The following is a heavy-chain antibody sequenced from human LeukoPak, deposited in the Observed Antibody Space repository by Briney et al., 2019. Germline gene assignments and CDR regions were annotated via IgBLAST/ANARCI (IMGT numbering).Heavy chain of an antibody. CDR2: IIPIFGTA. CDR1: GGTFSSYT. D-gene: IGHD5-18*01. CDR3: ARKWIQLLTNGDYYYYYGMDV. Sequence: SVKVSCKASGGTFSSYTISWVRQAPGQGLEWMGGIIPIFGTANYAQKFQGRVTITADESTSTAYMELSSLRSEDTAVYYCARKWIQLLTNGDYYYYYGMDVWGQGTTVTVSS. J-gene: IGHJ6*02. V-gene: IGHV1-69*13.